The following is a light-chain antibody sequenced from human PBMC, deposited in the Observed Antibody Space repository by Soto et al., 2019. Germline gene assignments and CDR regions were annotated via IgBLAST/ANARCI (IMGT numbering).Light chain of an antibody. Sequence: EIVLTQSPGTLSLSPGERATLSCRASQRVSSSYLAWYQQNPGQAPRLLIYGASSRATGIPDRFSGSGSGTDFTLTISRLEPEDFAEYYCQQYGSSPLSFGQGTRLEIK. V-gene: IGKV3-20*01. CDR3: QQYGSSPLS. CDR1: QRVSSSY. J-gene: IGKJ5*01. CDR2: GAS.